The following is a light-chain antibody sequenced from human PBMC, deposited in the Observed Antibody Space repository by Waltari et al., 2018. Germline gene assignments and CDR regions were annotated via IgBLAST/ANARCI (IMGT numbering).Light chain of an antibody. CDR1: QSVAST. Sequence: EVVMTQSPAILSASPGVRANLSCRGSQSVASTLAWYQQNPVQAPRLLIYGASTSATGIPARFSGSGSGTEFTLTISSMRSEDFALYYCQQYNNWPPPTFGGGTKLEIK. J-gene: IGKJ4*01. V-gene: IGKV3-15*01. CDR3: QQYNNWPPPT. CDR2: GAS.